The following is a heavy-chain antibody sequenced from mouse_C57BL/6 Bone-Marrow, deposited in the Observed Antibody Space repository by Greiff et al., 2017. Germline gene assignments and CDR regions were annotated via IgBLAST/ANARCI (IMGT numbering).Heavy chain of an antibody. CDR1: GYTFTGYW. J-gene: IGHJ3*01. V-gene: IGHV1-9*01. Sequence: QVQLQQSGAELMKPGASVKLSCKATGYTFTGYWIEWVKQRPGHGLAWIGEILPGSGSTNSNEKFKGKATFTADTSSNTAYMQLSSLTTEDSAIYYCARDYYGSSSFAYWGQGTLVTVSA. CDR3: ARDYYGSSSFAY. CDR2: ILPGSGST. D-gene: IGHD1-1*01.